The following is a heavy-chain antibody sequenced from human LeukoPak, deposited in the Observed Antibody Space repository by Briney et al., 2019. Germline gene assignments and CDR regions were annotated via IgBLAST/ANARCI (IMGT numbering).Heavy chain of an antibody. CDR3: AKAKYSSGWSGGDY. J-gene: IGHJ4*02. V-gene: IGHV3-30*18. CDR2: ISYDGSNK. Sequence: GRSLRLSCAASGFTFSSYGMDWVRHAPGQGLASVAVISYDGSNKYYADSVKGRFTISRDNSKNTLYLQMNSLRAEDTAVYYCAKAKYSSGWSGGDYWGQGTLVTVSS. D-gene: IGHD6-19*01. CDR1: GFTFSSYG.